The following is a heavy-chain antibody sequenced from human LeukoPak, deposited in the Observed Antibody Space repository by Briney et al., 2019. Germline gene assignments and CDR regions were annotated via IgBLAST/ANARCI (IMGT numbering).Heavy chain of an antibody. V-gene: IGHV4-39*07. CDR3: ARGGIAAAGQDWFDP. CDR1: GGSISSSSYY. Sequence: SETLSLTCTVSGGSISSSSYYWGWIRQPPGKGLEWIGSIYYSGSTYYNPSLKSRVTISVDTSKNQFSLKLSSVTAADTAVYYCARGGIAAAGQDWFDPWGQGTLVTVSS. D-gene: IGHD6-13*01. J-gene: IGHJ5*02. CDR2: IYYSGST.